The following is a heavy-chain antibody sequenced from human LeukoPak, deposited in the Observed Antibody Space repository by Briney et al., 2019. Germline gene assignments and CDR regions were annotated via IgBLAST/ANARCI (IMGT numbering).Heavy chain of an antibody. D-gene: IGHD7-27*01. CDR3: ARNMGDWGRAFDF. V-gene: IGHV3-53*01. Sequence: GGSLRLSCAASGLTVSRNYMSWVRQAPGQGLEWVSIIYSGGNTIYGDSVKGRFTISRDNSKNTLFLHMNSLRAEDTAVYYCARNMGDWGRAFDFWGQGTMVTVSS. CDR1: GLTVSRNY. J-gene: IGHJ3*01. CDR2: IYSGGNT.